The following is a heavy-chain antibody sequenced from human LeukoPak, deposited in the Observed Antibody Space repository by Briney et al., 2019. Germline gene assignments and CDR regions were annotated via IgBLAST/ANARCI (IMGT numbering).Heavy chain of an antibody. CDR3: ARHGYCSGGSCYWDY. Sequence: PSETLSLTCTVSGGSVSSGSSYWSWIRQPPGKGLEWIGYIYYSGSTNYNPSLKSRVTISVDTSKNQFSLKLRSVTAADTAVYYCARHGYCSGGSCYWDYWGQGTLVTVSS. J-gene: IGHJ4*02. CDR2: IYYSGST. V-gene: IGHV4-61*01. D-gene: IGHD2-15*01. CDR1: GGSVSSGSSY.